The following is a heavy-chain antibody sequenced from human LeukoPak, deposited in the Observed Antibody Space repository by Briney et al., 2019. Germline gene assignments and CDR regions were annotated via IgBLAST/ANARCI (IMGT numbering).Heavy chain of an antibody. CDR1: GFTFDDYG. CDR2: INWNGGGT. V-gene: IGHV3-20*01. Sequence: GGSLRLSCAASGFTFDDYGMSWVRQAPGKGLEWVSGINWNGGGTAYADSVKGRFTISRDNAKNSLYLQMNSLRAEDTALYHCARGRGGTSDYYPSYFDYWGQGTLVTVSS. J-gene: IGHJ4*02. CDR3: ARGRGGTSDYYPSYFDY. D-gene: IGHD3-3*01.